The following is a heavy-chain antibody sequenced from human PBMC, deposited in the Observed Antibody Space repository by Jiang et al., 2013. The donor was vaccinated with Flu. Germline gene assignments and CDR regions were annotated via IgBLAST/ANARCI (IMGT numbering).Heavy chain of an antibody. CDR3: ATSRDGFNSDYYYGMDV. V-gene: IGHV5-10-1*01. D-gene: IGHD5-24*01. CDR2: IDPGDSYT. Sequence: KKPGESLRISCKGSGNNYTNYWISWVRQMPGKGLEWMGRIDPGDSYTNYSPSFQGHVTISADKSISTAFLQWSSLKASDTAMYYCATSRDGFNSDYYYGMDVWGQGTTVTVSS. J-gene: IGHJ6*02. CDR1: GNNYTNYW.